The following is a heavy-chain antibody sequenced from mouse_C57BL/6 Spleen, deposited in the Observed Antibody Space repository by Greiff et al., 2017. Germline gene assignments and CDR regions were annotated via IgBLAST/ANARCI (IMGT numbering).Heavy chain of an antibody. Sequence: VQLQQSGPELVKPGASVKMSCKASGYTFTDYNMHWVKQSHGKSLEWIGYINPNNGGTSYNQKFKGKATLTVNKSSSTAYMELRSLTSEDSAVYYCARGDYGNYPIDYWGQGTTLTVSS. J-gene: IGHJ2*01. CDR1: GYTFTDYN. CDR3: ARGDYGNYPIDY. CDR2: INPNNGGT. V-gene: IGHV1-22*01. D-gene: IGHD2-1*01.